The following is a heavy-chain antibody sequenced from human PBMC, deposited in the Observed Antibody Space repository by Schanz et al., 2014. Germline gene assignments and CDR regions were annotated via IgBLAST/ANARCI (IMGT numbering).Heavy chain of an antibody. Sequence: QVQLVESGGGLVKPGGSLRLSCAASGFAFRHYYMSWIRQAPGKGLEWVSSIGPSSSYIYYADSVKGRFTISRDNAKNSLYLQMKSLRAEDTDVYYCASPPISVAGRVADYWGQGILVAVSS. CDR3: ASPPISVAGRVADY. CDR2: IGPSSSYI. D-gene: IGHD6-19*01. V-gene: IGHV3-11*06. CDR1: GFAFRHYY. J-gene: IGHJ4*02.